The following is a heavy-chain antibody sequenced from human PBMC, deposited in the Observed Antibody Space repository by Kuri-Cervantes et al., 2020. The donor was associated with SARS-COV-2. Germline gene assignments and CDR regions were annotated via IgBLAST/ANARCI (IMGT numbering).Heavy chain of an antibody. CDR1: GGSFSGYY. CDR2: INHSGST. V-gene: IGHV4-34*01. J-gene: IGHJ6*02. D-gene: IGHD2-2*01. CDR3: ARALVVPAANYYYYGMDV. Sequence: ESLKISCAVYGGSFSGYYWSWIRQPPGKGLEWIGEINHSGSTNYNPSLKSRVTISVDTSKNQFSLKLSSVTAADTAVYYCARALVVPAANYYYYGMDVWGQGTTVTVSS.